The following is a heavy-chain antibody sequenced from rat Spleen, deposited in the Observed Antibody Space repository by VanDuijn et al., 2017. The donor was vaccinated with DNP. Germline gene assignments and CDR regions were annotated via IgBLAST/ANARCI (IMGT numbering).Heavy chain of an antibody. V-gene: IGHV5-7*01. CDR2: ITYDGGGT. Sequence: EVQLVESGGGLVPPGRSLKLSCAASGFTFSDYDMAWVRQTPKKGLEWVATITYDGGGTYYRDSVKGRFTVSRDSAKSTLYLQLDSLRSEDTATYYCTRWGFMDAWGQGTSVTVSS. CDR1: GFTFSDYD. CDR3: TRWGFMDA. J-gene: IGHJ4*01.